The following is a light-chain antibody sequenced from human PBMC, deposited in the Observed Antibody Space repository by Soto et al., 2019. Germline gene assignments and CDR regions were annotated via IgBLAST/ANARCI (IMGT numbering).Light chain of an antibody. Sequence: EIVMTQSPASLSVSPGETDTLSWRASQSVTYNLAWYQQKPGQGPRLLIYGAFTRATGIPARFSGSGSGTEFTLTISSRQSEDFAVYYCQQYKNWPPLTFGGGTKVEIK. CDR1: QSVTYN. V-gene: IGKV3-15*01. CDR3: QQYKNWPPLT. CDR2: GAF. J-gene: IGKJ4*01.